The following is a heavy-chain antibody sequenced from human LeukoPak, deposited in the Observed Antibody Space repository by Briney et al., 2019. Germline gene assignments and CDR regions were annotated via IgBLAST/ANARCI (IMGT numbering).Heavy chain of an antibody. CDR2: ISSSGSTI. V-gene: IGHV3-11*01. Sequence: GGSLRLSCAASGFTFSDYYMSWIRLAPGKGLEWVSYISSSGSTIYYADSVKGRFTISRDNAKKSLYLQMNSLRVEDTAVYYCARGPSTYIRYHGMDVWGQGTTVTVSS. J-gene: IGHJ6*02. CDR3: ARGPSTYIRYHGMDV. CDR1: GFTFSDYY.